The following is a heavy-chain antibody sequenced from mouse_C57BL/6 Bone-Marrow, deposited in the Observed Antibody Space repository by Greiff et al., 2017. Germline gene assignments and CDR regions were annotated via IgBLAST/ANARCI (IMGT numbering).Heavy chain of an antibody. CDR3: ARWGGYDYPWFAY. CDR1: GYTFTSYW. CDR2: IDPTSGGT. J-gene: IGHJ3*01. Sequence: QVQLQQPGAELVKPGASVKLSCKASGYTFTSYWMHWVKQRPGRGLEWIGRIDPTSGGTKYNEKFKSKATLTVDKPSSTAYMQLSSLASEDSAVYYCARWGGYDYPWFAYWGQGTLVTVSA. D-gene: IGHD2-4*01. V-gene: IGHV1-72*01.